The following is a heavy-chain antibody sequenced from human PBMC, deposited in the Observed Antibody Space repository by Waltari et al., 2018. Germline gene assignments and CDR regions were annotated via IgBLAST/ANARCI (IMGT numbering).Heavy chain of an antibody. Sequence: EANLAESGGGLVQPGGSLRLSCTASGFRFSLYGMSWVRQAPGRGRELVSSISGSGADTFYADSVKDRFVISRDNSKNTVFLEMNSLRAEDTALYYCAKDPPGSYYEGFDEWGQGTMVTVSS. V-gene: IGHV3-23*04. J-gene: IGHJ3*01. CDR2: ISGSGADT. CDR1: GFRFSLYG. D-gene: IGHD1-26*01. CDR3: AKDPPGSYYEGFDE.